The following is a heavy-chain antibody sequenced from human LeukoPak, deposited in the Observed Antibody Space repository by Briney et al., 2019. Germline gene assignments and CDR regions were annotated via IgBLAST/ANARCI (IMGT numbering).Heavy chain of an antibody. V-gene: IGHV3-23*01. CDR2: ISGSGGST. J-gene: IGHJ4*02. CDR3: AKVSQLLWFGELPYDY. Sequence: PGGSLRLSCAASGFTFSSYGMSWVRQAPGKGLEWVSAISGSGGSTYYADSVKGRFTISRDNSKNTLYLQMNSLRAEDTAVYYCAKVSQLLWFGELPYDYWGQGTLVTVSS. D-gene: IGHD3-10*01. CDR1: GFTFSSYG.